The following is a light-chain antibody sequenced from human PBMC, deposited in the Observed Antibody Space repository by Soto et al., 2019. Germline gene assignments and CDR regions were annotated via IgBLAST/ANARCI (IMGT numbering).Light chain of an antibody. CDR1: SSDVGGYNY. Sequence: QSVLTQPASASGSPGQSITISCTGTSSDVGGYNYVSWYQQHPGKAPKLMIYEVSNRPSGVSNRFSGSKSGNTASLTISGLQAEDEADYYCSSYASSSTLVFGGGTKVTVL. CDR3: SSYASSSTLV. CDR2: EVS. J-gene: IGLJ2*01. V-gene: IGLV2-14*01.